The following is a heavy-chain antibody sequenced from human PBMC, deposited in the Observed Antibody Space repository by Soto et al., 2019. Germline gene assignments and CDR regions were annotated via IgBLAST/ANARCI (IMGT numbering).Heavy chain of an antibody. J-gene: IGHJ4*02. Sequence: LRLSCVASGFTCRSDAMSWVRQAPGKGVEWVSSVSGSGEMTHYADSVKGRFTISRDNSKNMLYLHMESLRVDDTAVYYCARSEMTYNWNDWGQGTLATVSS. V-gene: IGHV3-23*01. CDR3: ARSEMTYNWND. D-gene: IGHD1-20*01. CDR2: VSGSGEMT. CDR1: GFTCRSDA.